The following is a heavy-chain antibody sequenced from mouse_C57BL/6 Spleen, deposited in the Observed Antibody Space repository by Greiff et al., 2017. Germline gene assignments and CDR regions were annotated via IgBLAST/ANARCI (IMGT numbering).Heavy chain of an antibody. Sequence: QVQLKQPGAELVMPGASVKLSCKASGYTFTSYWMHWVKQRPGQGLEWIGEIDPSDSYTNYNQKFKGKSTLTVDKSSSTAYMQLSSLTSEDSAVYYCAGGKDTDYDGFAYWGQGTLVTVSA. D-gene: IGHD2-4*01. CDR3: AGGKDTDYDGFAY. CDR1: GYTFTSYW. J-gene: IGHJ3*01. CDR2: IDPSDSYT. V-gene: IGHV1-69*01.